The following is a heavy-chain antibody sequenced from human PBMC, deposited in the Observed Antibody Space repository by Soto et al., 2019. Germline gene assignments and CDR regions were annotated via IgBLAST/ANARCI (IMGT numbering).Heavy chain of an antibody. V-gene: IGHV5-51*01. Sequence: PGESLKISCKGSGYSFTSYWIGWVRQMPGKGLEWMGIIYPGDSDTRYSPSFQGQVTISADKSISTAYLQWSSLKASDTAMYYCARTIFEVVTPTYNWFDPWGQGTLVTVSS. CDR1: GYSFTSYW. CDR2: IYPGDSDT. J-gene: IGHJ5*02. D-gene: IGHD3-3*01. CDR3: ARTIFEVVTPTYNWFDP.